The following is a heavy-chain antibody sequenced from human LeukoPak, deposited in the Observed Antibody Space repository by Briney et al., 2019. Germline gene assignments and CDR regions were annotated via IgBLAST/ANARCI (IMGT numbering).Heavy chain of an antibody. CDR1: GYSISSGYY. CDR2: IYHSGST. Sequence: NTSETLSLTCTVSGYSISSGYYWGGIRQPPGKGLEWIGSIYHSGSTYYNPSLKSRVTISVDPSKNQFSLKLSSVTAADTAVYYCAGDSGSYSGYYYYYYMDVRGKGTTVTVSS. V-gene: IGHV4-38-2*02. D-gene: IGHD1-26*01. CDR3: AGDSGSYSGYYYYYYMDV. J-gene: IGHJ6*03.